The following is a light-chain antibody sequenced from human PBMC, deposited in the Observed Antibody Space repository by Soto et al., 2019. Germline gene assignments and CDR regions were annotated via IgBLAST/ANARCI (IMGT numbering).Light chain of an antibody. J-gene: IGKJ3*01. V-gene: IGKV1-27*01. CDR3: HKYNSAPLT. Sequence: DIQMTQSPSSLSASVGDRVTITCRASQGISNYLAWYQQKPGKVPKLLIYAASTLQSGVPSRFSGSGSGTDFTLTISRLQPEDVATYYCHKYNSAPLTFGPGTKVDIK. CDR2: AAS. CDR1: QGISNY.